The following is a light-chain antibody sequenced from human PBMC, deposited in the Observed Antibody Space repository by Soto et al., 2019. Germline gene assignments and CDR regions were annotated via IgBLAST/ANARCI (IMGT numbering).Light chain of an antibody. CDR1: QSVSSN. CDR2: GAS. Sequence: EIVMTQSPATLSVSPGERATLSCRASQSVSSNLAWYQQKTGQAPRLLIYGASIRATGIPARFSSSGSATEFTLTISSLQSEDFAVYYCQQYNNWPPLTFGGGTKVETK. J-gene: IGKJ4*01. CDR3: QQYNNWPPLT. V-gene: IGKV3D-15*01.